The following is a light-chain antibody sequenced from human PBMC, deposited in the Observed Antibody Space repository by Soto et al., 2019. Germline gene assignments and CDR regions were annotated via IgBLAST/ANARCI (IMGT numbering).Light chain of an antibody. Sequence: EIVLTQSPGTLSLSPGERATLSCRASQSVSSSFLAWYQHKPGQAPRLLIYGASSRAAGIPDRFSGRGSGTDFTLTISRLEPEDFAVYYCQQYGNSPSTFGQGTKLEIE. CDR1: QSVSSSF. V-gene: IGKV3-20*01. CDR2: GAS. CDR3: QQYGNSPST. J-gene: IGKJ2*02.